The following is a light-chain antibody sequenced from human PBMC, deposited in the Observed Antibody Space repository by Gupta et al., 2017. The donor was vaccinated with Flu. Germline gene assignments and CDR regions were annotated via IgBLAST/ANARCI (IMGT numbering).Light chain of an antibody. CDR3: QQYKSFPWT. V-gene: IGKV1-5*03. Sequence: DIQMTQSPSTLSASVGDRVTITCRASQSISGWLAWYQQKPGKAPKLRSYRASSLESGVPSRFSGRGSGTEFTLTSGSLPPDDFATYYCQQYKSFPWTFGQGTRVEIK. J-gene: IGKJ1*01. CDR1: QSISGW. CDR2: RAS.